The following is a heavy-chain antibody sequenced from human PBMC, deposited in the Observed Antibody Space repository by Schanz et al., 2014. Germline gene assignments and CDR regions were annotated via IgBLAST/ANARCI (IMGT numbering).Heavy chain of an antibody. J-gene: IGHJ4*02. D-gene: IGHD2-2*01. CDR2: ISDSGDST. CDR3: AKVAPAATYLDS. Sequence: VKLLESGGGLVKPGGSLRLSCAASGFTFSDYYMTWIRQAPGKGLEWVSDISDSGDSTHYADSVKGRFTISRDNAKNSLFLQMNSLSAEDTAVYYCAKVAPAATYLDSWGLGTLVTVSS. V-gene: IGHV3-11*01. CDR1: GFTFSDYY.